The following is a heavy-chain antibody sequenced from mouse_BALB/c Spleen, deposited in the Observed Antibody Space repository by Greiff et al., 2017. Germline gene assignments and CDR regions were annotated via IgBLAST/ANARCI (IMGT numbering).Heavy chain of an antibody. CDR2: ISDGGSYT. J-gene: IGHJ3*01. D-gene: IGHD2-12*01. V-gene: IGHV5-4*02. CDR1: GFTFSDYY. Sequence: EVKVVESGGGLVKPGGSLKLSCAASGFTFSDYYMYWVRQTPEKRLEWVATISDGGSYTYYPDSVKGRFTISRDNAKNNLYLQMSSLKSEDTAMYYCARAHDTTRRAAWFAYWGQGTLVTVSA. CDR3: ARAHDTTRRAAWFAY.